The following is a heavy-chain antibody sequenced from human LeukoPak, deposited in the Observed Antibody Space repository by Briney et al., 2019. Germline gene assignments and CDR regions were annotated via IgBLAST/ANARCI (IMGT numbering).Heavy chain of an antibody. CDR3: AKEQWLVGSYYYGMDV. Sequence: GGSLRLSCAASGFTFSSYGMHWVRQAPGKGLEWVAVISYDGSNKYYADSVEGRFTISRDNSKNTLYLQMNSLRAEDTAVYYCAKEQWLVGSYYYGMDVWGQGTTVTVSS. D-gene: IGHD6-19*01. J-gene: IGHJ6*02. V-gene: IGHV3-30*18. CDR2: ISYDGSNK. CDR1: GFTFSSYG.